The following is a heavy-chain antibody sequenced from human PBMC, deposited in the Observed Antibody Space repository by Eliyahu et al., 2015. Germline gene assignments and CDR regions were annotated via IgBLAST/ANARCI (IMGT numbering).Heavy chain of an antibody. Sequence: EVQLVESGGGLVQPGGSLXLSCSASGFXFSXXAMHWVRQAPGKGLEYVSAISSNGGSTYYADSVKGRFTISRDNSKNTLYLQMSSLRAEDTAVYYCVIRETQSTVTTRGAFDYWGQGTLVTVSS. CDR2: ISSNGGST. V-gene: IGHV3-64D*06. D-gene: IGHD4-17*01. CDR3: VIRETQSTVTTRGAFDY. CDR1: GFXFSXXA. J-gene: IGHJ4*02.